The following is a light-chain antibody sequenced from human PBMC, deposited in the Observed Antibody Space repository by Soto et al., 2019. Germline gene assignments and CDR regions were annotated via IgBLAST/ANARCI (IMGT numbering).Light chain of an antibody. Sequence: EIVLTQSQDTLSVSPGERATLSCLASQSVSSNLAWYQQKPGQAPRLLISGASTRATGVPARFSGSGSGTEFTLTITSLEPEDFAVYYCQQRSNWPPITFGQGTRLEIK. CDR1: QSVSSN. CDR3: QQRSNWPPIT. CDR2: GAS. J-gene: IGKJ5*01. V-gene: IGKV3D-15*01.